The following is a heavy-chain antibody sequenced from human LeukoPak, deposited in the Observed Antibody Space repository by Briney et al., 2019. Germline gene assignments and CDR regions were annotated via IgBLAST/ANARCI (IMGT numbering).Heavy chain of an antibody. Sequence: SSGTLSLTCAVSGGSISSSNWWSWVRQPPGKGLEWIGEIYHSGSTNYNPSLKSRVTISVDKSKNQFSLKLSSVTAADTAVYYCARVGIFFISMVRDYGMDVWGQGTTVTVSS. J-gene: IGHJ6*02. CDR3: ARVGIFFISMVRDYGMDV. D-gene: IGHD3-10*01. CDR1: GGSISSSNW. V-gene: IGHV4-4*02. CDR2: IYHSGST.